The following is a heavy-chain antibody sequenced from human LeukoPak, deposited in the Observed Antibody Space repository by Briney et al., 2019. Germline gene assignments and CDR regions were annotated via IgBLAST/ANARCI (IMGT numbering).Heavy chain of an antibody. CDR2: ISAYNSNT. CDR3: ARAWGAAGKEFWFDP. CDR1: GYTFANYG. J-gene: IGHJ5*02. Sequence: ASVKVSCKASGYTFANYGTSWVRQAPGQGLEWMGWISAYNSNTNYAQKLQGRVTMTTDTSTNTAYMELRSLRSDDTAVYFCARAWGAAGKEFWFDPWGQGTLVTVSS. D-gene: IGHD6-13*01. V-gene: IGHV1-18*01.